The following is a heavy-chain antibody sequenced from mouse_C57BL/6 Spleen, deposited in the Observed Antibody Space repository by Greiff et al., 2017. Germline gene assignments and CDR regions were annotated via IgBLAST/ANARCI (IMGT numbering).Heavy chain of an antibody. Sequence: VQGVESGPGLVQPSQSLSITCTVSGFSLTSYGVHWVRQSPGKGLEWLGVIWSGGSTDYNAAFISRLSISKDNSKSQVFFKMNSLQADDTAIYYCARPSTVVPTEAMDYWGQGTSVTVSS. J-gene: IGHJ4*01. V-gene: IGHV2-2*01. CDR3: ARPSTVVPTEAMDY. CDR2: IWSGGST. D-gene: IGHD1-1*01. CDR1: GFSLTSYG.